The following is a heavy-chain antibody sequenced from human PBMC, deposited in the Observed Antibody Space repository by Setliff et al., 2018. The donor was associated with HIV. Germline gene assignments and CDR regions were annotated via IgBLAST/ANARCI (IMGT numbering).Heavy chain of an antibody. CDR1: GGSITSGNYF. CDR3: ARSLRYFDWSLRRPSHDAFDF. J-gene: IGHJ3*01. CDR2: IYHSGST. Sequence: ASETLSLTCTVSGGSITSGNYFWSRIRQPAGKGLEWIGYIYHSGSTYYNPSLKSPVTISVDTSKNQFSLKLSFVTAADTAVYYCARSLRYFDWSLRRPSHDAFDFWGQGTMVTVSS. V-gene: IGHV4-30-4*01. D-gene: IGHD3-9*01.